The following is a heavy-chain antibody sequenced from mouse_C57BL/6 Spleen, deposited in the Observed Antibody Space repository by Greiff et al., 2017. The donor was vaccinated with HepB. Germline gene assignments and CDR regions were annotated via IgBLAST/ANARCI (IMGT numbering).Heavy chain of an antibody. D-gene: IGHD1-1*01. CDR1: GYTFTSYW. V-gene: IGHV1-53*01. CDR2: INPSNGGT. J-gene: IGHJ1*03. Sequence: QVHVKQPGTELVKPGASVKLSCKASGYTFTSYWMHWVKQRPGQGLEWIGNINPSNGGTNYNEKFKSKATLTVDKSYITAYMQLSSLTSEDSAVYYCARWGYYGSSGYFDVWGTGTTVTVSS. CDR3: ARWGYYGSSGYFDV.